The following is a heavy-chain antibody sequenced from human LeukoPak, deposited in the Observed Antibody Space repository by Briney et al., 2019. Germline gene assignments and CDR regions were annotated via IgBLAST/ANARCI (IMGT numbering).Heavy chain of an antibody. CDR1: GFTFSNYG. Sequence: GGSLRLSCAASGFTFSNYGMHWVRQAPGQGLEWVAVIWYDGSNKYYVDSVKGRFTISRDNSKNTLYLQMSSLRADDTAVYYCARDNGHFDYWGQGTLVTVSS. V-gene: IGHV3-33*01. J-gene: IGHJ4*02. CDR3: ARDNGHFDY. CDR2: IWYDGSNK.